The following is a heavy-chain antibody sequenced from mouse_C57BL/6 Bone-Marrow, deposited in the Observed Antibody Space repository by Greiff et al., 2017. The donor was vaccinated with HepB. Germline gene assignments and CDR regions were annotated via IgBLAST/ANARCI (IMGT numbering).Heavy chain of an antibody. CDR1: GFTFSSYG. D-gene: IGHD2-4*01. Sequence: EVQVVESGGDLVKPGGSLKLSCAASGFTFSSYGMSWVRQTPDKRLEWVATISSGGSYTYYPDSVKGRFTISRDNAKNTLYLQMSSLKSEDTAMYYCARPHDYWFAYWGQGTLVTVSA. CDR3: ARPHDYWFAY. V-gene: IGHV5-6*01. J-gene: IGHJ3*01. CDR2: ISSGGSYT.